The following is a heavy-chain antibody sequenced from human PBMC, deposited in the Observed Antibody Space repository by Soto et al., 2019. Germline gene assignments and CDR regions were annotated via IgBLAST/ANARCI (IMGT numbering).Heavy chain of an antibody. Sequence: EVQVLESGGGLVQPGGSLRLSCAASGFTFSNYAMSWVRQAQGKGTEWVSTIHGGGDYTHYTDSVKGRFTISRDNSRITLFLQLHSLRAEDTAVYYCAKNRGSGIYANWNFEVWVRGTLGTVSS. D-gene: IGHD1-26*01. V-gene: IGHV3-23*01. CDR3: AKNRGSGIYANWNFEV. J-gene: IGHJ2*01. CDR2: IHGGGDYT. CDR1: GFTFSNYA.